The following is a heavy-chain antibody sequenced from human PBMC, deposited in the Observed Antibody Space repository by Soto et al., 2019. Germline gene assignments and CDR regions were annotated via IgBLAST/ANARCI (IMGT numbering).Heavy chain of an antibody. CDR2: ISWNRAYI. D-gene: IGHD6-6*01. V-gene: IGHV3-9*01. CDR3: VKDMSYGSSSSFQY. J-gene: IGHJ4*02. CDR1: GFKFDDDV. Sequence: GGSLRLSCIGSGFKFDDDVMHWVRQVTGKGPGWLSGISWNRAYIGYAESVKGRFTISXXXXXXAXYXQXXXMRPEDTGLYYCVKDMSYGSSSSFQYWGQGT.